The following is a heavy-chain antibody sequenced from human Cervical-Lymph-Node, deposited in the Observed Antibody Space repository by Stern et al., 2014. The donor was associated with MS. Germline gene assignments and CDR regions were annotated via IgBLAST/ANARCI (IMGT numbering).Heavy chain of an antibody. J-gene: IGHJ4*02. Sequence: QLQLQESGPGLVKPSETLSLTCTVSGGSISSYYWSWIRQPPGTGLEWIGYIYYSGSTNYNPSLKSRVLISLDTCKNPFSPKLSSVTAAGTAVYYCARGRTHPDYWGQGTLVTVSS. CDR3: ARGRTHPDY. CDR2: IYYSGST. V-gene: IGHV4-59*01. CDR1: GGSISSYY. D-gene: IGHD3/OR15-3a*01.